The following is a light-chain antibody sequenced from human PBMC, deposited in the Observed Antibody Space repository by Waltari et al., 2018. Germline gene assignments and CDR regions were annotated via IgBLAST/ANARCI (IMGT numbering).Light chain of an antibody. CDR2: IHRDGSH. CDR3: QTWGAGIRV. CDR1: SGHSNYA. Sequence: QLVVTQSPSAAASLGASVKLTCTLSSGHSNYAIAWHQQQSEKGPRFLMKIHRDGSHMKGAGVPDRFSGSSSGAERYLTISSLQSEDEADYYCQTWGAGIRVFGGGTKLTVL. J-gene: IGLJ3*02. V-gene: IGLV4-69*01.